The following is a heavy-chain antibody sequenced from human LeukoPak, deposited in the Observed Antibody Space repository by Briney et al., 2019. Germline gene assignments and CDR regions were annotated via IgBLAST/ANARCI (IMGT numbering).Heavy chain of an antibody. Sequence: GGSLRLSCKASGFTFGDYAMSWVRQAPGKGLEWVGFIRSKAYGGTTEYVASVKGRFTISRDDSKSIAYLQMNSLKTEDTAAYYCTRDRVLWSSDYWGQGTLVTVSS. CDR1: GFTFGDYA. D-gene: IGHD3-10*01. J-gene: IGHJ4*02. CDR2: IRSKAYGGTT. V-gene: IGHV3-49*04. CDR3: TRDRVLWSSDY.